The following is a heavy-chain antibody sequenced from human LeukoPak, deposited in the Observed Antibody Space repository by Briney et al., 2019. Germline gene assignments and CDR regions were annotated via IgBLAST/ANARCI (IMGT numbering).Heavy chain of an antibody. CDR1: GGSISNGGDY. CDR2: IYNSGGT. CDR3: ARTVITAAAFDL. D-gene: IGHD6-13*01. J-gene: IGHJ4*02. V-gene: IGHV4-31*03. Sequence: PSETLSLTCSVSGGSISNGGDYWSWIRQHPGRGLEWIGNIYNSGGTYYSPSLKSRVSISVDTSKNHFSLKLSSVTAADTAVYYCARTVITAAAFDLWGQGTLVTVSS.